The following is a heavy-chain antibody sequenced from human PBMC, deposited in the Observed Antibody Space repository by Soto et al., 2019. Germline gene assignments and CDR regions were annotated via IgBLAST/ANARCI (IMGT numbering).Heavy chain of an antibody. CDR2: IYYSGST. Sequence: PSETLSLTCTVSGGSISSSSYYWGWIRQPPGKGLEWIGSIYYSGSTYYNPSLKSRVTISVDTSKNQFSLKLSSVTAADTAVYYCAKRYYDFWSGYYSYYMDVWGKGTTVTVSS. J-gene: IGHJ6*03. CDR1: GGSISSSSYY. V-gene: IGHV4-39*01. CDR3: AKRYYDFWSGYYSYYMDV. D-gene: IGHD3-3*01.